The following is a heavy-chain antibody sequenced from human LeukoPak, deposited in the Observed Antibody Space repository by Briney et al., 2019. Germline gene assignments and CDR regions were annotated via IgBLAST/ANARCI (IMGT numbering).Heavy chain of an antibody. CDR2: IWYDGSNK. CDR3: ARVQVEYSYGLGALDI. CDR1: GFTFSSYG. V-gene: IGHV3-33*01. Sequence: GGSLRLSCAASGFTFSSYGMHWVRQAPGKGLEWVAVIWYDGSNKYYADSMKGRFTISRDNSKNTLYLQMNSLRAEDTAVYYCARVQVEYSYGLGALDIWGQGTMVTVSS. D-gene: IGHD5-18*01. J-gene: IGHJ3*02.